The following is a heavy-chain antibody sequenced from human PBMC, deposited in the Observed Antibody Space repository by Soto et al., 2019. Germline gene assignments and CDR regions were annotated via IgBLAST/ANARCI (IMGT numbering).Heavy chain of an antibody. Sequence: PSETLSLTCTVSGGSISSSSYYWGWIRQPPGKGLEWIGSIYYSGSTYYNPSLKSRVTISVDTSKNQFSLKLSSVTAADTAVYYCASKPQNWNIWMVYWGPGILVTVSS. V-gene: IGHV4-39*01. CDR1: GGSISSSSYY. CDR2: IYYSGST. J-gene: IGHJ4*02. CDR3: ASKPQNWNIWMVY. D-gene: IGHD1-1*01.